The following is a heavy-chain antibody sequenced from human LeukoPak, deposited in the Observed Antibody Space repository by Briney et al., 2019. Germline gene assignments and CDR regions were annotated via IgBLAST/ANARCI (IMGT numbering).Heavy chain of an antibody. CDR1: GFTVSGNY. J-gene: IGHJ4*02. D-gene: IGHD6-19*01. CDR3: AREGGPYSSTLRGC. CDR2: MYSSGST. Sequence: GGSLRLSCAVSGFTVSGNYMSWVGQAPGKGLEWVSYMYSSGSTDYADSVKGRFTIFRDNSKNTLYLQMNSLRAEDTAVYYCAREGGPYSSTLRGCWGQGTLVTVSS. V-gene: IGHV3-53*01.